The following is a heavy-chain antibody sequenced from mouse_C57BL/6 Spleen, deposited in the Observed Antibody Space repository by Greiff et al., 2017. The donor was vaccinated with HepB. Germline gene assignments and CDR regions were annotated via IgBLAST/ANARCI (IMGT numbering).Heavy chain of an antibody. CDR3: TGESNSLYYAMDY. V-gene: IGHV1-15*01. D-gene: IGHD2-5*01. Sequence: QVQLKQSGAELVRPGASVTLSCKASGYTFTDYEMHWVKQTPVHGLEWIGAIDPETGGTAYNQKFKGQAILTADKSSSTAYMELRSLTSEDSAVYYCTGESNSLYYAMDYWGQGTSVTVSS. CDR1: GYTFTDYE. CDR2: IDPETGGT. J-gene: IGHJ4*01.